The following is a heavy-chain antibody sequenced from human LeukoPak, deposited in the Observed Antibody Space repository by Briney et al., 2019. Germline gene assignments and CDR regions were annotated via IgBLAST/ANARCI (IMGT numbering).Heavy chain of an antibody. J-gene: IGHJ4*02. CDR3: ARGAVRWLHYFDY. CDR2: INPKNGGT. CDR1: GYTFTSYA. Sequence: GASVKVSCKASGYTFTSYAMNWVRQAPGQRLEWMGWINPKNGGTNYAKKFQGRVTMTTDTSISAVYMELSRLTSGDTAVYYCARGAVRWLHYFDYWGQGTLVTVSS. D-gene: IGHD4-23*01. V-gene: IGHV1-2*02.